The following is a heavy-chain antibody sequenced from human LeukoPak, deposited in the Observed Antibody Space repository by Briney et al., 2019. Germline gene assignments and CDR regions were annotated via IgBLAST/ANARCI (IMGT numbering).Heavy chain of an antibody. J-gene: IGHJ6*02. V-gene: IGHV4-59*08. CDR3: ARSYYYGSGSYGMDV. CDR1: GGSISNYC. CDR2: IYYSGST. D-gene: IGHD3-10*01. Sequence: PSETLSLTCTVSGGSISNYCWSWIRQPPGKGLEWIGYIYYSGSTNYNPSLKSRVTISVDTSKNQFSLELSSVTAADTAVYYCARSYYYGSGSYGMDVWGQGTTVTVSS.